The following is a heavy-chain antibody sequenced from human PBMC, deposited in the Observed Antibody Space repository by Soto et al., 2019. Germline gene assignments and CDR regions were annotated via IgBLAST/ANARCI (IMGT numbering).Heavy chain of an antibody. CDR1: GFTFSSYA. CDR2: ISGSGGST. D-gene: IGHD6-13*01. J-gene: IGHJ4*02. Sequence: EVQLLESGGGLVQPGGSPRLSCAASGFTFSSYAMSWVRQAPGKGLEWVSAISGSGGSTYYADSVKGRFTISRDNSKNTLYLQMNSLRAEDTAVYYCANRGSSSWSLPWGYWGQGTLVTVSS. V-gene: IGHV3-23*01. CDR3: ANRGSSSWSLPWGY.